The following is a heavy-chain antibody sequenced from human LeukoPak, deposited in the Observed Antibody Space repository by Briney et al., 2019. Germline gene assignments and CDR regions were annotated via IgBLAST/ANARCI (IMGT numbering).Heavy chain of an antibody. CDR3: AGGIGGSYSPLDY. D-gene: IGHD3-16*01. Sequence: ETLSLTCAVSGASISSSNWGSGGRQPPGKGLGRIGEIYHSGRTNYNPSLKSRVTISVDKSKHQFSLKLSSVTAADTAVYYCAGGIGGSYSPLDYWRQRTLVTVSS. CDR1: GASISSSNW. J-gene: IGHJ4*02. CDR2: IYHSGRT. V-gene: IGHV4-4*02.